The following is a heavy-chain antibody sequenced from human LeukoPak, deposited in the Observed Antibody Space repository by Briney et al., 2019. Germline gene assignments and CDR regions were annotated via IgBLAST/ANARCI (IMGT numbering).Heavy chain of an antibody. CDR3: ARGHFDSRGYYHSDY. D-gene: IGHD3-22*01. Sequence: SETLSLTCSVSGASISPYYWSWIRQPAGEGLEWIGRVDVTETTSYNPPLKSRVIMSFDTSKNHFSLKLSSVTAADTAVYYCARGHFDSRGYYHSDYWGRGALVTVSS. V-gene: IGHV4-4*07. J-gene: IGHJ4*02. CDR1: GASISPYY. CDR2: VDVTETT.